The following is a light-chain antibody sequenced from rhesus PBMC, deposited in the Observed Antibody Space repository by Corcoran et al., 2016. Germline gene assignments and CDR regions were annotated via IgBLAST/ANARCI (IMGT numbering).Light chain of an antibody. CDR1: PSVSSR. J-gene: IGKJ2*01. V-gene: IGKV3-17*02. CDR2: GAS. Sequence: EIVMTQSPATLSLSPGERATLSCRASPSVSSRLAWYQQKPGQAPRLLIYGASSRVIGIPDRFSGSVSGTDVTLTISSLEPEDVAVYFCQQETNWSYSFGQGTKVEIK. CDR3: QQETNWSYS.